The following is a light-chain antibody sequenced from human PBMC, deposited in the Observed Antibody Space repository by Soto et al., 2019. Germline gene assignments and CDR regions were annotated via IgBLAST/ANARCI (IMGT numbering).Light chain of an antibody. CDR2: EVN. J-gene: IGLJ1*01. CDR1: SSDVGGYKY. Sequence: QSALTQPPSASGSPGHSVTISFTGTSSDVGGYKYVSWYQQHPGKAPKLMIFEVNKRPSGVPDRFSGSKSGNTASLTVSGLQAEDEADYYCSSYAGINNLGVFGTGTKVTVL. CDR3: SSYAGINNLGV. V-gene: IGLV2-8*01.